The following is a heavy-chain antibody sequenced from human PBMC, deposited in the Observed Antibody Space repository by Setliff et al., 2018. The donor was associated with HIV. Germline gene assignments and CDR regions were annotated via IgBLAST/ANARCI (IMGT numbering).Heavy chain of an antibody. CDR2: FDPEDGET. CDR1: GYTLTELS. CDR3: ATDQISDGSGSYPKSYFDY. J-gene: IGHJ4*02. D-gene: IGHD3-10*01. V-gene: IGHV1-24*01. Sequence: PSVKVSCKVSGYTLTELSMHWVRQAPGKGLEWMGGFDPEDGETIYAQKFQGRVTMTEDTSTDTAYMELSSLRSEDTAVYYCATDQISDGSGSYPKSYFDYWGQGTLVTVSS.